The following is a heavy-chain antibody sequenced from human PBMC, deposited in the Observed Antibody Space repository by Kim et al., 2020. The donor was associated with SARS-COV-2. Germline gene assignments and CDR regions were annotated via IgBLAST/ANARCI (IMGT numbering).Heavy chain of an antibody. CDR2: IYYSGST. CDR1: GGSISSGGYY. J-gene: IGHJ3*02. CDR3: ARDNPYDSSGYYSSGAFDI. D-gene: IGHD3-22*01. V-gene: IGHV4-31*03. Sequence: SETLSLTCTVSGGSISSGGYYWSWIRQHPGKGLEWIGYIYYSGSTYYNPSLKSRVTISVDTSKNQFSLKLSSVTAADTAVYYCARDNPYDSSGYYSSGAFDIWGQGTMVTVSS.